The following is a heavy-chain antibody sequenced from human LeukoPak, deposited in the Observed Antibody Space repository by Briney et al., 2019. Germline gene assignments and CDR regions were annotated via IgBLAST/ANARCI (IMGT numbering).Heavy chain of an antibody. J-gene: IGHJ4*02. CDR1: GYTFTGYY. CDR2: INPNSGGT. D-gene: IGHD2-2*01. V-gene: IGHV1-2*02. Sequence: ASVKVSCKASGYTFTGYYMHWVRQAPGQGLEWMGWINPNSGGTNYAQKFQGRVTMTRDTSISTAYMELSRLRSDDTAAYYCARVPRYCSSTSCWNFDYWGQGTLVTVSS. CDR3: ARVPRYCSSTSCWNFDY.